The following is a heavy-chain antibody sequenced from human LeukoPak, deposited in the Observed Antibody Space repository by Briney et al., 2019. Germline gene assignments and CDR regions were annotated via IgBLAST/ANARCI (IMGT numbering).Heavy chain of an antibody. J-gene: IGHJ4*02. Sequence: TGGSLRLSCAASGFTFSSYWMSWVRQAPGKGLEWVANIKQDGSEKYYVDSVKGRFTISRDNAKNSLYLQMNSLRAEDTAVYYCARVRAPNGSEYCSGGSCYFDYWGQGTLVTVSS. CDR2: IKQDGSEK. CDR1: GFTFSSYW. V-gene: IGHV3-7*01. D-gene: IGHD2-15*01. CDR3: ARVRAPNGSEYCSGGSCYFDY.